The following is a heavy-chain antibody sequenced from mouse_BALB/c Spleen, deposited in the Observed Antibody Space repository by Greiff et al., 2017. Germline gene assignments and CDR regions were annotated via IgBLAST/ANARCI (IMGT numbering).Heavy chain of an antibody. Sequence: EVKVVESGAELVKPGASVKLSCTASGFNIKDTYMHWVKQRPEQGLEWIGRIDPANGNTKYDPKFQGKATITADTSSNTAYLQLSSLTSEDTAVYYCARDYGYNFDYWGQGTTLTVSS. CDR3: ARDYGYNFDY. CDR1: GFNIKDTY. CDR2: IDPANGNT. J-gene: IGHJ2*01. V-gene: IGHV14-3*02. D-gene: IGHD1-2*01.